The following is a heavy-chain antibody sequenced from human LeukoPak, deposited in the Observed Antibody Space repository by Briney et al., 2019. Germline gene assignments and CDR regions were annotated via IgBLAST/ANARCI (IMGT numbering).Heavy chain of an antibody. D-gene: IGHD4-11*01. CDR1: GFSFSSYW. J-gene: IGHJ4*02. CDR2: INTDGRTT. Sequence: PGGSLRLSCAASGFSFSSYWMNWVRQAPGKGLVWVAHINTDGRTTTYADSVKGRFTVARDNAKNTLYLEMNRLRVVDTAVYYCARDSAYMFDFWGQGTQVTVSS. V-gene: IGHV3-74*01. CDR3: ARDSAYMFDF.